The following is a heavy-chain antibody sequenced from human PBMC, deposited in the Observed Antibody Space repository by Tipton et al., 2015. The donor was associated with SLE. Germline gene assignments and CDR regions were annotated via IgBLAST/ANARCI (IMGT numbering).Heavy chain of an antibody. D-gene: IGHD2-21*02. Sequence: TLSLTCTVSDDSISGYYWSWIRQPPGKGLEWIGYIGHSGSTNYNPSLNSRVTMSIDTSKNQFSMKLTSVPAADTAVYYCARQLGWGDPFAFDYWGQGTLVTVSP. CDR1: DDSISGYY. V-gene: IGHV4-59*08. CDR3: ARQLGWGDPFAFDY. CDR2: IGHSGST. J-gene: IGHJ4*02.